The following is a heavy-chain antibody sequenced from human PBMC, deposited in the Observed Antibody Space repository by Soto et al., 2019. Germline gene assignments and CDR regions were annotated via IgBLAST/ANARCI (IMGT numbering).Heavy chain of an antibody. V-gene: IGHV3-33*01. CDR3: ARERTSGANKHTNRAV. Sequence: QVQLVESGGGVVQPGRSLRLSCAASEFTFSRHGMHWVRQAPGKGLQWVGVIWSDGSNEVYADSVKGRFILSRDNSKNILYLKMNSLRAKDRAVFYGARERTSGANKHTNRAVWGTGITVTVS. CDR2: IWSDGSNE. CDR1: EFTFSRHG. J-gene: IGHJ6*03. D-gene: IGHD1-26*01.